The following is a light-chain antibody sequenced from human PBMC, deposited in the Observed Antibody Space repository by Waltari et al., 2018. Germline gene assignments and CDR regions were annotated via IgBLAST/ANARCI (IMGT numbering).Light chain of an antibody. Sequence: SDLTQPGSLSGYPGALIKISCTEICRDVGRYSLLSWYQRHPGGAPKLLIYEVSKRPSGVSTRFSGSKSGKTASLTISGLQAEDEAEYYCAACAGRGFYVFGTGTRVTVL. CDR2: EVS. CDR3: AACAGRGFYV. J-gene: IGLJ1*01. CDR1: CRDVGRYSL. V-gene: IGLV2-23*02.